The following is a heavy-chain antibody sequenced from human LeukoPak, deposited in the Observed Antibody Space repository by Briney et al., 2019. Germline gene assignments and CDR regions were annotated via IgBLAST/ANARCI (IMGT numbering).Heavy chain of an antibody. J-gene: IGHJ4*02. D-gene: IGHD3-22*01. CDR1: GYTFTGYY. V-gene: IGHV1-2*02. CDR2: INPNSGGT. CDR3: ARVSYDSSSYYYDLDY. Sequence: ASVKVSCKASGYTFTGYYIHWVRQAPGQGLEWMGWINPNSGGTNFAQKFRGRVAMTRDTSISTAYMELNRVRSDDTAVYFYARVSYDSSSYYYDLDYWGQGTLVTVSS.